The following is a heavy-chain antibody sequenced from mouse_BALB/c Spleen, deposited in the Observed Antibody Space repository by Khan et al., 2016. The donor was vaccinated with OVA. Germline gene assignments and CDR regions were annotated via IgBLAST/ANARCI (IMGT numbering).Heavy chain of an antibody. CDR3: ARTSYMYDFTY. J-gene: IGHJ3*01. D-gene: IGHD2-14*01. CDR1: GFSLNTYG. CDR2: IRSGGST. V-gene: IGHV2-2*01. Sequence: QVQLKQSGPGLVQPSQSLSITCTVSGFSLNTYGIHWIRQSQGKGLEWLGVIRSGGSTDYNGAFISRLSITKDNSKSQVISKKNSLQADDTARYYCARTSYMYDFTYWRQGTLVTVSA.